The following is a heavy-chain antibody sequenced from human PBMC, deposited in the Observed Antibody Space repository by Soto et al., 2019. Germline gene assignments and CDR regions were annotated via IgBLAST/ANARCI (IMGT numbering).Heavy chain of an antibody. Sequence: SETLSLTCTVSGGSISSGGYYWSWIRQHPGKGLEWIGYIYYSGSTYYNPSLKSRVTISVDTSKNQFSLKLSSVTAADTAVYYCAREEGYCSSTSCYEFDYWGQGTLVTVS. D-gene: IGHD2-2*01. CDR3: AREEGYCSSTSCYEFDY. J-gene: IGHJ4*02. CDR1: GGSISSGGYY. V-gene: IGHV4-31*03. CDR2: IYYSGST.